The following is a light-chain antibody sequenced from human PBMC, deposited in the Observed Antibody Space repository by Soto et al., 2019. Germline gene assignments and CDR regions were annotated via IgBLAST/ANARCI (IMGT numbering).Light chain of an antibody. CDR1: QSISSY. CDR2: AAS. J-gene: IGKJ4*01. CDR3: QEFASN. Sequence: DIQMTQSPSSLSASVGDRVTITCRASQSISSYLNWYQQKPGKAPKLLIYAASSLQSGVPSRFSGSGSGTDFTLTISSLEPEDFAVYYCQEFASNFGGGTKVDIK. V-gene: IGKV1-39*02.